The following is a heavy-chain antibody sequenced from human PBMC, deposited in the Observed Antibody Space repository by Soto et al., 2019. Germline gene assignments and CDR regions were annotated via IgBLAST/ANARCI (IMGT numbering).Heavy chain of an antibody. D-gene: IGHD4-17*01. CDR1: GYSFSSYC. CDR2: IYPDDSDT. Sequence: PGESLKISCKGSGYSFSSYCIGWLRQMPGKGLVWMGIIYPDDSDTRYSPSFQGQVTISADKSISTAYLQWSSLKASDTAMYYCARLVTTVTPPDYLGQGTLVTVSS. V-gene: IGHV5-51*01. J-gene: IGHJ4*02. CDR3: ARLVTTVTPPDY.